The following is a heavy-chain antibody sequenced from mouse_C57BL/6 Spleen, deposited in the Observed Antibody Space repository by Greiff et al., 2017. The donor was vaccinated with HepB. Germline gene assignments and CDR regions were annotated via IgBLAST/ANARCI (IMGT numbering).Heavy chain of an antibody. CDR3: APYDYDEWFAY. D-gene: IGHD2-4*01. Sequence: QVQLQQPGAELVKPGASVKLSCKASGYTFTSYWMHWVKQRPGQGLEWIGYINPSSGYTKYNQKFKDKATLTADKSSSTAYMQLSSLTYEDSAVYYCAPYDYDEWFAYWGQGTLVTVSA. J-gene: IGHJ3*01. V-gene: IGHV1-7*01. CDR1: GYTFTSYW. CDR2: INPSSGYT.